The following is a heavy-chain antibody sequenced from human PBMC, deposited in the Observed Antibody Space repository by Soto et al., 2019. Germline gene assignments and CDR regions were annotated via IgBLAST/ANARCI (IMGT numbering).Heavy chain of an antibody. CDR2: IYHSGST. Sequence: SETLSLTCAVSGGSISSGGYSWSWIRQPPGKGLEWIGYIYHSGSTYYNPSLKSRVTISVDRSKNQFSLKLSSVTAADTAVYYCARAETYYYDSSGYSTYAEYFQHWGQGTLVTVSS. J-gene: IGHJ1*01. CDR3: ARAETYYYDSSGYSTYAEYFQH. V-gene: IGHV4-30-2*01. CDR1: GGSISSGGYS. D-gene: IGHD3-22*01.